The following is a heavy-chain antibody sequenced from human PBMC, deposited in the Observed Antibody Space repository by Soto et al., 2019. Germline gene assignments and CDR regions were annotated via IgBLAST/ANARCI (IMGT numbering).Heavy chain of an antibody. Sequence: QVQLQQWGAGLLKPSETLSLTCAVYGQSFSGHTWSWIRQSPGKGLEWIGEISQSGSTYYNPSLKTRVTSSADTSKNQFSLTLNSVTAADTGVCYCARGSGIAVIPGELEDVHYDYWGQGTLVSVSS. J-gene: IGHJ4*02. CDR3: ARGSGIAVIPGELEDVHYDY. CDR1: GQSFSGHT. V-gene: IGHV4-34*01. CDR2: ISQSGST. D-gene: IGHD2-2*01.